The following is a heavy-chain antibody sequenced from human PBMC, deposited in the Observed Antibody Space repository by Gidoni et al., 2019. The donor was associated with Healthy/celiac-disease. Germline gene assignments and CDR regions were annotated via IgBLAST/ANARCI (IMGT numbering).Heavy chain of an antibody. CDR3: ARGCSGGSCYLRGLDY. CDR1: GGSFSGYY. CDR2: INHSGST. J-gene: IGHJ4*02. Sequence: QVQLQQWGAGLLKPSETLSLTCAVSGGSFSGYYWSWIRQPPGKGLEWIGEINHSGSTNYNPSLKSRVTISVDTSKNQFSLKLSSVTAADTAVYYCARGCSGGSCYLRGLDYWGQGTLVTVSS. V-gene: IGHV4-34*01. D-gene: IGHD2-15*01.